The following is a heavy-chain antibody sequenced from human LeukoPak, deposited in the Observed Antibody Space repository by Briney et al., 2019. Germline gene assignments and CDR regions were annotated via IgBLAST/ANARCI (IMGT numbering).Heavy chain of an antibody. J-gene: IGHJ4*02. Sequence: SETLSLTCAAYGGSFSGYYWSWIRQPPGKGLEWIGEINHSGSTNYNPSLKSRVTISVDTSKNQFSLKLSSVTAADTAVYYCARGGIVVVPAAIPTDSDFDYWGLGTLVTVSS. CDR3: ARGGIVVVPAAIPTDSDFDY. CDR2: INHSGST. D-gene: IGHD2-2*02. V-gene: IGHV4-34*01. CDR1: GGSFSGYY.